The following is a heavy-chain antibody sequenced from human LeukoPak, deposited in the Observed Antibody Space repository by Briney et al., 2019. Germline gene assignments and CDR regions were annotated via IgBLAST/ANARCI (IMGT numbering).Heavy chain of an antibody. CDR2: IGRSGTTI. CDR3: ARSGKIYFDWLLDH. J-gene: IGHJ4*02. CDR1: GFTFSDYY. D-gene: IGHD3-9*01. V-gene: IGHV3-11*04. Sequence: GGSLRLSCAASGFTFSDYYMSWIRQVPGKGLEWVSYIGRSGTTIHYADSVKGRFTISWDNAKKSLYLQMNSLRAEDTAVYYCARSGKIYFDWLLDHWGQGTLVTVSS.